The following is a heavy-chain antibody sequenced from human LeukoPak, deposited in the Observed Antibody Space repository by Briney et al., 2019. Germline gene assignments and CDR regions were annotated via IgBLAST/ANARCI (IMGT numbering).Heavy chain of an antibody. CDR2: IYPGDFDT. CDR1: GYSFTSYW. V-gene: IGHV5-51*01. Sequence: GESLKISCKGSGYSFTSYWIGWVRQMPGKGLEWMGIIYPGDFDTRYSPSFQGQVTISADKSISTAYLQWSSLKASDTAMYYCARHSYYDILTGPKRYFDYWGQGTLVTVSS. J-gene: IGHJ4*02. D-gene: IGHD3-9*01. CDR3: ARHSYYDILTGPKRYFDY.